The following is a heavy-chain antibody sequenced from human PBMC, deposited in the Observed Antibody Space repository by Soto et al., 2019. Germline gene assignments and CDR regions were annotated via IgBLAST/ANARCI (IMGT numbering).Heavy chain of an antibody. CDR2: IDWDDDK. V-gene: IGHV2-70*01. Sequence: PTLVNPTQTLTLTCTFSGFSLSTSGMCVSWIRQPPGKALEWLALIDWDDDKDYSTSLKTRLTISKDTSKNQVVLTMTSMDLVDTATYYCARNRYHYDPRSAVYYFGYWRRRTLVTVSS. D-gene: IGHD3-22*01. CDR3: ARNRYHYDPRSAVYYFGY. CDR1: GFSLSTSGMC. J-gene: IGHJ4*02.